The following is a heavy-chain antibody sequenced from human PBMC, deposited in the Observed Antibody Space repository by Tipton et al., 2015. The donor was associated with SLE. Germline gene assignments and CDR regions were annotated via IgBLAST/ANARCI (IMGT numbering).Heavy chain of an antibody. V-gene: IGHV4-38-2*02. Sequence: TPSLTCTVSGYSISSGYYWGWIRQPPGKGLEWIGNIYHSGSTYYNPSLKSRVTISVDTSKNQFSLKLNSVTPADTAVYYCARDLGLYCSRTSCYGDNYFRYWGQGSLVTVSS. J-gene: IGHJ4*02. CDR2: IYHSGST. CDR3: ARDLGLYCSRTSCYGDNYFRY. D-gene: IGHD2-2*01. CDR1: GYSISSGYY.